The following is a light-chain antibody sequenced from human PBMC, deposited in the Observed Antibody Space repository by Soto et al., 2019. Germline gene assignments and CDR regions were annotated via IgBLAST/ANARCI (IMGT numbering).Light chain of an antibody. J-gene: IGLJ3*02. CDR3: CSYASSTTLV. Sequence: QSALTQPASVSGSPGQSITISCTGTSGDVGSYNLVSWYQQYPGNVPKLMIYDVSKRPSGISNRFSGSKSGSTASLTISGLQADDEADYYCCSYASSTTLVFGGGTQLTVL. CDR1: SGDVGSYNL. CDR2: DVS. V-gene: IGLV2-23*02.